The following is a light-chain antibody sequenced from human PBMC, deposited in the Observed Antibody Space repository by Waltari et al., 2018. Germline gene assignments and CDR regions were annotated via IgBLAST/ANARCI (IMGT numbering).Light chain of an antibody. CDR3: QSADSSGAYRV. V-gene: IGLV3-25*03. CDR2: KDN. J-gene: IGLJ3*02. Sequence: SYELTQPPSVAVSPGQTARITCSGDALPEQYANWYQQKAGQAPMLVIYKDNERPSGIPERYSGSSSGTIVTLTISGVQAEDKADYYCQSADSSGAYRVFGGGTKLTVL. CDR1: ALPEQY.